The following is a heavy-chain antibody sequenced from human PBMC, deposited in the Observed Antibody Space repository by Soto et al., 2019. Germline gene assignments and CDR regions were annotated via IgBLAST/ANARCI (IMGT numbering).Heavy chain of an antibody. CDR2: INHSGST. J-gene: IGHJ4*02. V-gene: IGHV4-34*01. CDR1: GGSFSGYY. CDR3: ARVTYYYGSGSAPFDY. Sequence: ETLSLTCAVYGGSFSGYYWSWIRQPPGKGLEWIGEINHSGSTNYNPSLKSRVTISVDTSKNQFSLKLSSVTAADTAVYYCARVTYYYGSGSAPFDYWGQGTLVTVSS. D-gene: IGHD3-10*01.